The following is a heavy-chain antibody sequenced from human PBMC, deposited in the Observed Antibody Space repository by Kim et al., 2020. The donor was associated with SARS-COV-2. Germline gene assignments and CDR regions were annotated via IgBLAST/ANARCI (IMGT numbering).Heavy chain of an antibody. J-gene: IGHJ4*02. Sequence: ASVKVSCKASGYTFTDFGISWVRQAPGQGPEWMGWLSSFTGGTHYARKFEGRVTMTTDTSTSTAYMELKSLGPDDTATYYCVRAASTGNYYFFDYWSQGT. CDR2: LSSFTGGT. CDR1: GYTFTDFG. D-gene: IGHD1-1*01. V-gene: IGHV1-18*01. CDR3: VRAASTGNYYFFDY.